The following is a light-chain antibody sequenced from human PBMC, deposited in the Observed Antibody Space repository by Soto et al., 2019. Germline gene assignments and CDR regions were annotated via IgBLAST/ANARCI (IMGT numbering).Light chain of an antibody. CDR1: QSISSY. CDR2: AVS. J-gene: IGKJ3*01. CDR3: QQSYDTPFT. V-gene: IGKV1-39*01. Sequence: DIQMTQSPSSLSASVGDRVTITCRASQSISSYLNWYQQKPGKAPKLLMYAVSTLQSGVPSRFSGSGSGTDFTLTISGLQSEDFATYFCQQSYDTPFTLGPGTKVDIK.